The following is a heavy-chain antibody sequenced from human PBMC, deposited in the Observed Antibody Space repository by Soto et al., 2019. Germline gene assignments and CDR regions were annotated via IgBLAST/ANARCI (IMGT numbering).Heavy chain of an antibody. V-gene: IGHV4-4*02. Sequence: QVQLQESGPGLVKPSGTLSLTCAVSGGSISSSNWWSWVRQPPGKGLEWIGEIYHSGSTNYNPSLKGRVTISVDKSQNQFALRLRSVTAADTAVYSCARVVVAGTRVDYGGQGTLVTVSS. D-gene: IGHD6-19*01. J-gene: IGHJ4*02. CDR2: IYHSGST. CDR1: GGSISSSNW. CDR3: ARVVVAGTRVDY.